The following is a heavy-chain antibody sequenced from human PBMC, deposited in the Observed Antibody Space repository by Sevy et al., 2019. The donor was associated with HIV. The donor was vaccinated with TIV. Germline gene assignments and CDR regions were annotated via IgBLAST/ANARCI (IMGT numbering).Heavy chain of an antibody. J-gene: IGHJ4*02. Sequence: WGSLRLSCAASGFTFSSYSMNWVRQAPGKGLEWVSYISSSSSTIYYADSVKGRFTISRDNAKNSLYLQMNSLRAEDTAVYYCARTGPPGYYYDSSGSDYWGQGTLVTVSS. V-gene: IGHV3-48*01. CDR2: ISSSSSTI. D-gene: IGHD3-22*01. CDR3: ARTGPPGYYYDSSGSDY. CDR1: GFTFSSYS.